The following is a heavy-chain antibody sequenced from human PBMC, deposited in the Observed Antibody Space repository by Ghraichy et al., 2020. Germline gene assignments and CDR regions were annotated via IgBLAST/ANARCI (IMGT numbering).Heavy chain of an antibody. J-gene: IGHJ4*02. D-gene: IGHD4-11*01. V-gene: IGHV3-23*01. Sequence: GESLNISCAASGFTFSTYAMSWVRQAAGKGLEWVSVITGSGYHTYYADSVKGRFTISRDNSKNTLYLQMNSLGAEDTAVYYCATDRYSNSYYFDYWGQGTLVTVSS. CDR3: ATDRYSNSYYFDY. CDR2: ITGSGYHT. CDR1: GFTFSTYA.